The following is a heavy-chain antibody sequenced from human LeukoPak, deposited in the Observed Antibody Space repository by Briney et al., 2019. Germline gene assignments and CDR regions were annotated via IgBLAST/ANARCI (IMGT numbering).Heavy chain of an antibody. CDR3: AKVAGDRMDY. V-gene: IGHV1-18*01. CDR2: ISANSGKT. D-gene: IGHD6-13*01. CDR1: GYNFATYG. Sequence: ASVKVSFKASGYNFATYGFCWVRQAPGHGLEWMGWISANSGKTTYAQKFQGRVTMTTDTSTTTAYMELRTLRPDDTAVYYCAKVAGDRMDYWGQGTLVTVSS. J-gene: IGHJ4*02.